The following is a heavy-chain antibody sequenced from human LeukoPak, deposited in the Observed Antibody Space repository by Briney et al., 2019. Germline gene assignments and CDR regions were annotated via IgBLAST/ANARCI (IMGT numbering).Heavy chain of an antibody. D-gene: IGHD2-15*01. CDR1: GVTFSRHW. Sequence: GGSLRLSCAASGVTFSRHWLHWAPQDPGKGLMWFSRIKNDGRRPTYADAVKGRFTISRANAKNTLYLQMNSLRADDTAVYYCVREPYCIGCSCYAFGFYCWGQGTLVTVSS. J-gene: IGHJ4*02. V-gene: IGHV3-74*01. CDR3: VREPYCIGCSCYAFGFYC. CDR2: IKNDGRRP.